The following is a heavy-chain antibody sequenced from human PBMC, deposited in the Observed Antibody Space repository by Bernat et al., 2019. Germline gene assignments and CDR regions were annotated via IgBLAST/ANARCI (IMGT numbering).Heavy chain of an antibody. J-gene: IGHJ3*02. Sequence: EVQLVESGGGLVQPGGSLRLSCAASGFTVSSNYMSWVRQAPGKGLEWVSVIYSGGSTYYADSVKRRFTISRDNSKNTLYLQMNSLRAEDTAVYYCARDLSSSDAFDIWGQGTMVTVSS. V-gene: IGHV3-66*01. CDR3: ARDLSSSDAFDI. D-gene: IGHD6-19*01. CDR1: GFTVSSNY. CDR2: IYSGGST.